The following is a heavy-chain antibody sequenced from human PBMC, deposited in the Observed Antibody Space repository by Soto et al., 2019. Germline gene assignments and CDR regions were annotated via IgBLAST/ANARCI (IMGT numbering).Heavy chain of an antibody. J-gene: IGHJ6*02. CDR2: LYWDDDK. Sequence: QITLKESGPTLVKPTQTLTLTCTFSAFSLSTGGVGVGWIRQPPGKALEWLALLYWDDDKRYSPSLRSRITLNTDTSKYQVVLTMPNMDPVDTATYYCIQSRCGGDCLQSYASYFYYGMDVWGPGTTVTVSS. V-gene: IGHV2-5*02. CDR3: IQSRCGGDCLQSYASYFYYGMDV. D-gene: IGHD2-21*02. CDR1: AFSLSTGGVG.